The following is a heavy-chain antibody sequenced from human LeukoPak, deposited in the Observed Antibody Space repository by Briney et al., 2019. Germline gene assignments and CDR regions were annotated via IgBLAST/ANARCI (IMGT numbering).Heavy chain of an antibody. Sequence: GESLRLSCAASGFTFSSYAMSWVRQAPGKGLEWVSAISGSGGSTYYADSVKGRFTISRDNSKNTLYLQMNSLRAEDTAVYYCAKAPIAVAGIDYFDYWGQGTLVTVSS. CDR2: ISGSGGST. CDR1: GFTFSSYA. CDR3: AKAPIAVAGIDYFDY. D-gene: IGHD6-19*01. J-gene: IGHJ4*02. V-gene: IGHV3-23*01.